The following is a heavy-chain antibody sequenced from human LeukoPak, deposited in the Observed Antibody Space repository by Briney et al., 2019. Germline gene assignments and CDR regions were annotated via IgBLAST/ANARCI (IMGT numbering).Heavy chain of an antibody. D-gene: IGHD6-19*01. CDR1: GFTFSDYY. Sequence: GGSLRLSCAASGFTFSDYYMSWIRQAPGEGLEWVSYISSSGSTIYYADSVKGRFTISRDNAKNSLYLQMNSLRAEDTAVYYCARPCYTGYSSGWYAYWGQGTLVTVSS. J-gene: IGHJ4*02. V-gene: IGHV3-11*01. CDR2: ISSSGSTI. CDR3: ARPCYTGYSSGWYAY.